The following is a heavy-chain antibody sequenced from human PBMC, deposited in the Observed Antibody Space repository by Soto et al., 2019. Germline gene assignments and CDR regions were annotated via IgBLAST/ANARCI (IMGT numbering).Heavy chain of an antibody. CDR1: GGSISSSSYY. Sequence: QLQLQESGPGRVKPSETLSLTCTVSGGSISSSSYYWGWIGQPPGKGLEWIGSIYYSGSTYYNPSLKRRVTISVYTSKNQFSLKLSSVTAADTTVYYCASPGDYKDYWGQGTLVTVSS. CDR2: IYYSGST. J-gene: IGHJ4*02. V-gene: IGHV4-39*01. CDR3: ASPGDYKDY. D-gene: IGHD4-17*01.